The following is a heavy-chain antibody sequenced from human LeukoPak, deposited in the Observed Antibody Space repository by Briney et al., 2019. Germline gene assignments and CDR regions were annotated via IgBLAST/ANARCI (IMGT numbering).Heavy chain of an antibody. CDR1: GGSISSGSYY. CDR3: AREGWKMTTVTTSWYFDL. D-gene: IGHD4-17*01. J-gene: IGHJ2*01. Sequence: PSETLSLTCTVSGGSISSGSYYWSWIRQPAGKGLEWIGRICTSGSTNYNPSLKSRVTISVDTSKNQFSLKLSSVTAADTAVYYCAREGWKMTTVTTSWYFDLWGRGTLVTVSS. V-gene: IGHV4-61*02. CDR2: ICTSGST.